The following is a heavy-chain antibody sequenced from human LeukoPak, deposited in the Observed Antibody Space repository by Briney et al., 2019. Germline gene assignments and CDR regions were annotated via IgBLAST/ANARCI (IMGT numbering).Heavy chain of an antibody. CDR1: GYTFTSYF. CDR3: ARGYGGYDLDY. Sequence: ASVKVSCKASGYTFTSYFMHWVRQAPGQRLEWMGWINAGDGNTKYSQKFQGRVTITRDTSASTAYMELSSLRSEHTAVYYCARGYGGYDLDYWGREPWSPSPQ. D-gene: IGHD5-12*01. CDR2: INAGDGNT. J-gene: IGHJ4*02. V-gene: IGHV1-3*01.